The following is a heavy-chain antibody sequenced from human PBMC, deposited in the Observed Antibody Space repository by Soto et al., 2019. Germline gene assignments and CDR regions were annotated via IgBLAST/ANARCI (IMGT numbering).Heavy chain of an antibody. J-gene: IGHJ6*02. D-gene: IGHD3-3*01. CDR2: INPNSGGT. V-gene: IGHV1-2*02. CDR3: ARDGDDFWSGYHKDYYGMDV. CDR1: GYTFTGYY. Sequence: ATVKVSCKASGYTFTGYYMHWVRQAPGQGLEWMGWINPNSGGTNYAQKFQGRVTMTSDTSKSTAYMELRSLRSDDTAVYYCARDGDDFWSGYHKDYYGMDVGGQGTTVTVSS.